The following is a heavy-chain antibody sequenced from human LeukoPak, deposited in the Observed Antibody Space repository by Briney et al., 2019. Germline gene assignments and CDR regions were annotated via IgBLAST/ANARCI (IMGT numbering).Heavy chain of an antibody. D-gene: IGHD5-24*01. Sequence: ASVKVSCKASGYTFTGYYMHWVRQAPGQGLEWMGRINPNSGGTNYAQKFQGRVTMTRDTSISTAYMELSRLRSDDTAVYYCARGSRGRWLQFTYFYYWGQGTLVTVSS. CDR1: GYTFTGYY. J-gene: IGHJ4*02. CDR3: ARGSRGRWLQFTYFYY. CDR2: INPNSGGT. V-gene: IGHV1-2*06.